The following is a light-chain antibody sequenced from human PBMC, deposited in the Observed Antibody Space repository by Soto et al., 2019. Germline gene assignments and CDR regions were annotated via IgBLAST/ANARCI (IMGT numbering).Light chain of an antibody. Sequence: EIVMTQTPLSLPVTPGEPASISCRSSRSLLHSDGYTYLSWYLQKPGLSPQLLIYLGSKRAFGVPDRLSGSGSGTDFTLKISRVEAEDFGVYYCMQAVHRPVTFGGGTSVEIK. J-gene: IGKJ4*01. CDR2: LGS. CDR1: RSLLHSDGYTY. CDR3: MQAVHRPVT. V-gene: IGKV2-28*01.